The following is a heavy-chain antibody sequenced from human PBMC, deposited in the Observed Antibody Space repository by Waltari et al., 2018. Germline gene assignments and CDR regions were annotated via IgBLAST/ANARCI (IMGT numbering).Heavy chain of an antibody. V-gene: IGHV3-7*01. CDR3: AKNWGYFDY. CDR2: IKEDGTEK. CDR1: GFTFSTFW. D-gene: IGHD7-27*01. J-gene: IGHJ4*02. Sequence: EVQLVESGGGLVQPGGSLRLPCAAPGFTFSTFWMNWVRQAPGKGLEWVATIKEDGTEKYYVPPMKGRFTISRDNAKNSLYLQMNSLRAEDTAVYYCAKNWGYFDYWGQGTLVTVSS.